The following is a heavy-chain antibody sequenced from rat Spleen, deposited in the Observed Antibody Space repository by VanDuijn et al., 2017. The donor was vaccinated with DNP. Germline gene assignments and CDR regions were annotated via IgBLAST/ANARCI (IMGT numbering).Heavy chain of an antibody. V-gene: IGHV4-2*01. CDR1: GLNFSDYW. J-gene: IGHJ3*01. D-gene: IGHD5-1*01. CDR2: INKDSSII. CDR3: VTRGTGSDNWFAD. Sequence: EVKLVESGGGLVQPGRSLKLSCPTSGLNFSDYWMGWVRQAPGKGLEWIGEINKDSSIINYSPSLQDRFTISRDNAQNSLFLQMIKLGSEDTAIYYCVTRGTGSDNWFADWGQGTPVTVSS.